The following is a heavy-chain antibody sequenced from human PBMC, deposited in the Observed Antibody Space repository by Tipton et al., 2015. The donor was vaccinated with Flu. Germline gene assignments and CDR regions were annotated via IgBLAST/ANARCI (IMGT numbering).Heavy chain of an antibody. J-gene: IGHJ4*02. Sequence: LRLSCTVSGGSIGSYYWNWIRQPPGKGLEWIGYIYNSKYTKYNPSLESRVTISADTSKKQFSLRLRPVTAADTAVYYCARDPSLGMPDYFDYWGQGTLVTASS. CDR2: IYNSKYT. CDR1: GGSIGSYY. D-gene: IGHD2-2*01. V-gene: IGHV4-59*12. CDR3: ARDPSLGMPDYFDY.